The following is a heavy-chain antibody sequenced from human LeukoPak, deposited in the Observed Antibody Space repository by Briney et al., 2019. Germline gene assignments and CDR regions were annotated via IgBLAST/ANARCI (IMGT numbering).Heavy chain of an antibody. CDR1: GFTFDDYA. Sequence: GGSLRLSCAASGFTFDDYAMHWVRQAPGRGLEWVSLISGDGGSTYYADSVKGRFTISRDNSKNSLYLQMNSLSTEDTALYYCAKDRGRRWLQFFDAFDIWGQGTMVTVSS. CDR3: AKDRGRRWLQFFDAFDI. J-gene: IGHJ3*02. CDR2: ISGDGGST. D-gene: IGHD5-24*01. V-gene: IGHV3-43*02.